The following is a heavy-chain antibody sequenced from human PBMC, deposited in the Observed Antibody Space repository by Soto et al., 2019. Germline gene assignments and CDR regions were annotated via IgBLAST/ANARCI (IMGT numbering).Heavy chain of an antibody. CDR1: GGSISPYY. CDR2: IYCTGSA. V-gene: IGHV4-59*01. J-gene: IGHJ4*02. Sequence: WETLSLTCTVSGGSISPYYWVWIRQPPGKGPESIGYIYCTGSANYNPSLKSRVTISLYTSKAQFSLKVSYVTAAGTAVHYGARGSPRTTIFRVVISDFDYWGQGTLVTVSS. D-gene: IGHD3-3*01. CDR3: ARGSPRTTIFRVVISDFDY.